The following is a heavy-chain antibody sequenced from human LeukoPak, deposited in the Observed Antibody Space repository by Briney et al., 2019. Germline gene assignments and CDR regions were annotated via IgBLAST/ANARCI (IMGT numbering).Heavy chain of an antibody. D-gene: IGHD5-12*01. CDR3: ARVRVAFDAFDI. V-gene: IGHV4-59*08. J-gene: IGHJ3*02. CDR2: IYSSGTT. CDR1: GGSISGYY. Sequence: SETLSLTCTVSGGSISGYYWSWIRQPPGKGLEWIGYIYSSGTTNYNPSLKSQITISLDTSKNQFSLKLSSVTAADTAVYYCARVRVAFDAFDIWGQGTMVTVSS.